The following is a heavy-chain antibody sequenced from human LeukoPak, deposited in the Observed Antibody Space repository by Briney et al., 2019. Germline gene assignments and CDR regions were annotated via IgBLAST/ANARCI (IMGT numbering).Heavy chain of an antibody. V-gene: IGHV4-34*01. Sequence: SGTLSLTCAVYGGSFSGYYWSWIRQPPGKGLEWIGEINHSGSTNYNPSLKSRVTISVDTSKNQFSLKLSSVTAADTAVYYCASPFIAVAGTRGDYWGQGTLVTVSS. D-gene: IGHD6-19*01. CDR1: GGSFSGYY. CDR2: INHSGST. J-gene: IGHJ4*02. CDR3: ASPFIAVAGTRGDY.